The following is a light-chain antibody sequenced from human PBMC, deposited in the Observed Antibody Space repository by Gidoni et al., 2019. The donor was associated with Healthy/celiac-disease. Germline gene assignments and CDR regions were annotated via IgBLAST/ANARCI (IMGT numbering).Light chain of an antibody. J-gene: IGLJ2*01. V-gene: IGLV3-1*01. CDR1: KLGDKY. Sequence: SSELTPPPSVSVSPGQTASINCSGDKLGDKYACWYQQKPGQSHVLVIYQDSKRPSGIPERFSGSNSGNTATLTISGTQAMDEADYYCQAWDSSTVVFGGGTKLTVL. CDR3: QAWDSSTVV. CDR2: QDS.